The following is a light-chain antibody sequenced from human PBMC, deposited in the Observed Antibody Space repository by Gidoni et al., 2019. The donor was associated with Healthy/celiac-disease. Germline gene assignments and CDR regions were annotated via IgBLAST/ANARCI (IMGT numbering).Light chain of an antibody. Sequence: DIVLTQSPATPSLSPGERATLSCRASQSVSSSYLAWYQQKPGQAPRLLIYGASSRATGIPDRFSGSGSGTDFTLTISRLEPEDFAVYYCQQYGSSPRLTFGGGTKVEIK. V-gene: IGKV3-20*01. J-gene: IGKJ4*01. CDR2: GAS. CDR1: QSVSSSY. CDR3: QQYGSSPRLT.